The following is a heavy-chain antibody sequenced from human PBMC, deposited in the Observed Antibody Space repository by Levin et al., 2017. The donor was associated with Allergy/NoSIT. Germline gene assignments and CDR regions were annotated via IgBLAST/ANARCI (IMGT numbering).Heavy chain of an antibody. CDR3: AQGGWYEYFDY. CDR2: ISGSADTT. J-gene: IGHJ4*02. V-gene: IGHV3-23*01. D-gene: IGHD6-19*01. CDR1: GFSFRSYS. Sequence: GESLKISCAASGFSFRSYSMSWVRQVPGRGLECVSTISGSADTTYYADSVKGRFTISRDNSRSSLYLQMNSLRADDTAVYYCAQGGWYEYFDYWGQGTLVAVSS.